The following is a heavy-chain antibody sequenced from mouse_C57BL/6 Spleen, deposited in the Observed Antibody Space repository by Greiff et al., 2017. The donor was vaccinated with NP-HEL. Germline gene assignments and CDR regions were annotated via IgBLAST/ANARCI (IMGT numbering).Heavy chain of an antibody. V-gene: IGHV1-52*01. D-gene: IGHD2-1*01. J-gene: IGHJ2*01. CDR1: GYTFTSYW. CDR2: IDPSDSET. CDR3: ARSSYGNYVDFDY. Sequence: QVQLQQPGAELVRPGSSVKLSCKASGYTFTSYWMHWVKQRPIQGLEWIGNIDPSDSETHYNQKFKDKATLTVDKSSSTAYMQLSSLTSEDSAVYDCARSSYGNYVDFDYWGQGTTLTVSS.